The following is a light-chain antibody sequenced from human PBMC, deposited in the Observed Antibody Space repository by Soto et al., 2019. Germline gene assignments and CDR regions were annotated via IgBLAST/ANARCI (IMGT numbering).Light chain of an antibody. Sequence: QSVLTQPPSVSGAPGQRVTISCTGSSSNIGAGYDVHWYQQLPGTAPKLLIYGNSNRPSGVPDRFSGSKSGTSASLAITGLQAEDEADYSCQSYDSSLSGGVVFGGGTQLTVL. CDR3: QSYDSSLSGGVV. CDR2: GNS. CDR1: SSNIGAGYD. J-gene: IGLJ2*01. V-gene: IGLV1-40*01.